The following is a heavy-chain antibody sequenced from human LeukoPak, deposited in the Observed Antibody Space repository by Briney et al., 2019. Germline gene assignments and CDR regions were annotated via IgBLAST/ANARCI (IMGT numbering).Heavy chain of an antibody. Sequence: SETLSLTCTVSGGSITSSSYYWGWIRQPPGKGLEWIGSIYCSGSTYYNPSLKSRVTISVDTSKNQFSLKLSSVTAADTAVYYCARGRYAHPVHWFDPWGQGTLVTVSS. V-gene: IGHV4-39*07. CDR2: IYCSGST. D-gene: IGHD1-1*01. J-gene: IGHJ5*02. CDR3: ARGRYAHPVHWFDP. CDR1: GGSITSSSYY.